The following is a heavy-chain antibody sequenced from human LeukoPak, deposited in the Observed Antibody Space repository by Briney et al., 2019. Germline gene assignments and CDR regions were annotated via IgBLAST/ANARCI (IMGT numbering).Heavy chain of an antibody. CDR1: GGSISSSSYY. J-gene: IGHJ4*02. V-gene: IGHV4-39*01. CDR3: ARQVHIMVVTAIRYFDY. D-gene: IGHD2-21*02. Sequence: SETLSLTCTVSGGSISSSSYYWGWIRQPPGKGLEWIGSIYYSGSTYYNPSLKSRVTISVDTSKNQFSLKLSSVTAADTAVYYCARQVHIMVVTAIRYFDYWGQGTLVTVSS. CDR2: IYYSGST.